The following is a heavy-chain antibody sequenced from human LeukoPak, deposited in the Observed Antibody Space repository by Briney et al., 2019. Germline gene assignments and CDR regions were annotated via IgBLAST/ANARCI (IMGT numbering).Heavy chain of an antibody. D-gene: IGHD3-10*01. CDR1: GFTFSTYW. Sequence: HPGGSLRLSCAASGFTFSTYWMSWVRQAPGKGLECVANIKEDGSEKYYVDSVKGRFTISRDDAKNSLYLQMNSLRVEDTAVYFCAREPITMVRGVITTHWYFDLWGRGTLVTVSS. V-gene: IGHV3-7*01. CDR3: AREPITMVRGVITTHWYFDL. J-gene: IGHJ2*01. CDR2: IKEDGSEK.